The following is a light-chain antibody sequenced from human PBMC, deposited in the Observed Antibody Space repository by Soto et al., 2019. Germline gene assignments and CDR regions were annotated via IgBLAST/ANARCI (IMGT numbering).Light chain of an antibody. Sequence: QSVLTQPPSASGTPGQRVTFSCSGSGSNIVSNAVNWYQQLPGTAPKLLIYFNTQRPSGVPDRFSGSKSGTSASLAISGLQSEDEADYYCAAWDDSLTGLLIGGGTKLTVL. V-gene: IGLV1-44*01. CDR2: FNT. CDR3: AAWDDSLTGLL. CDR1: GSNIVSNA. J-gene: IGLJ2*01.